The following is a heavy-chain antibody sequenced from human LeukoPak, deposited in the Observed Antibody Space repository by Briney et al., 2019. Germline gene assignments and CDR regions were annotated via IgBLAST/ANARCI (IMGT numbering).Heavy chain of an antibody. V-gene: IGHV3-74*01. D-gene: IGHD3-22*01. CDR1: GFTFSSYL. J-gene: IGHJ1*01. CDR2: IKSDGST. Sequence: GGSLRLSCAASGFTFSSYLMHWVRQAPGKGLVWVSRIKSDGSTNYADSVKGRFTISRDNAKNTVSLQMNSLRAEDTGVYYCARAPSEIGGYYHEHFRHWGQGTLVTVSS. CDR3: ARAPSEIGGYYHEHFRH.